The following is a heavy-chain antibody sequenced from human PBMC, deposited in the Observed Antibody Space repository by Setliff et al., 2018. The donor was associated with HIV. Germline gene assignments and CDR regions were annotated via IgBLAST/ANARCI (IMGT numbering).Heavy chain of an antibody. CDR2: MNTDGSST. Sequence: GGSLTLSCAASGFTFSSYWMHWVRQAPGKGLVWVFGMNTDGSSTSYADSVKGRFTISRDNAKNTLFLQMNSLRAEDTAVYYCAGAQDNYYDSSGYSFDSWGQGSLVTVSS. CDR3: AGAQDNYYDSSGYSFDS. D-gene: IGHD3-22*01. J-gene: IGHJ4*02. CDR1: GFTFSSYW. V-gene: IGHV3-74*01.